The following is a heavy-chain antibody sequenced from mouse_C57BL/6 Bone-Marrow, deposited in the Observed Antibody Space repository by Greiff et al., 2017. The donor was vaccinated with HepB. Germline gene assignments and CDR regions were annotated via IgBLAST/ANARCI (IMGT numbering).Heavy chain of an antibody. V-gene: IGHV7-3*01. J-gene: IGHJ1*03. D-gene: IGHD1-1*02. CDR1: GFTFTDYY. Sequence: EVKVVESGGGLVQPGGSLSLSCAASGFTFTDYYMSWVRQPPGKALEWLGFIRNKANGYTTEYSASVKGLFTISRDNSQSILYLQMNALRAEDSATYYCARGSYNFDVWGTGTTVTVSS. CDR2: IRNKANGYTT. CDR3: ARGSYNFDV.